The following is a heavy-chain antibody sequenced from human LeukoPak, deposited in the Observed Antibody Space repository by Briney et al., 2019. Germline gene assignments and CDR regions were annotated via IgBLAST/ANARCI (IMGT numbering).Heavy chain of an antibody. D-gene: IGHD3-16*01. Sequence: GRSLRLSCAASGFTFSSYGMHWVRQAPGKGLEGVAVISYDGSNKYYADSVKGGFTISRDNSKNTLYLQMNSLRAEDTAVYYCANDWGGIDYWGQGTLVTVSS. CDR3: ANDWGGIDY. CDR1: GFTFSSYG. V-gene: IGHV3-30*18. J-gene: IGHJ4*02. CDR2: ISYDGSNK.